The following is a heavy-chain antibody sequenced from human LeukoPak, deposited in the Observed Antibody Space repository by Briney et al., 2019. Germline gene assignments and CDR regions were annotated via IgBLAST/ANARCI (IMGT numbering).Heavy chain of an antibody. CDR3: ARGVGAVYWYFDL. Sequence: SETLSLTCTVSGGSVSSGNYYWSWIRQPPGKGLEWIGYIYYSGSTDYNPSLKSRVTISVDTSKNQFSLKLTSVTAADTAVYYCARGVGAVYWYFDLWGRGTLVTVSS. V-gene: IGHV4-61*01. CDR1: GGSVSSGNYY. CDR2: IYYSGST. J-gene: IGHJ2*01. D-gene: IGHD1-26*01.